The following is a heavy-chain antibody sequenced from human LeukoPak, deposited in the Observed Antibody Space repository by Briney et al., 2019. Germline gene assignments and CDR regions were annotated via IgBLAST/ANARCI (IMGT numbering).Heavy chain of an antibody. CDR3: AKDEFSRFVTNYYMDV. Sequence: GGSLRLSCAASGFTFSDYAMSWVRQAPGKGLEWVSGIGSSGETTFYADSVRGRFIISRDNSNNTLYLQMNSLRDEDTAVYFCAKDEFSRFVTNYYMDVWGTGTTVTVSS. J-gene: IGHJ6*03. V-gene: IGHV3-23*01. CDR1: GFTFSDYA. CDR2: IGSSGETT. D-gene: IGHD4-17*01.